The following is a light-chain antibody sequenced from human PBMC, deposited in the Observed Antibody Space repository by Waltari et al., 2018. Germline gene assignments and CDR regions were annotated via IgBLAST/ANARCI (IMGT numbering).Light chain of an antibody. J-gene: IGLJ1*01. CDR2: DVT. Sequence: QSALTQPASVSGSPGQSITISCTGTSSDVGGYNFFSWSQQHPGKVPKLIIYDVTNRPSGVSNRFSGSKSGNTASLTISGLQAEDEADYYCSSYTTSSTYVFGTGTKVTVL. CDR1: SSDVGGYNF. V-gene: IGLV2-14*03. CDR3: SSYTTSSTYV.